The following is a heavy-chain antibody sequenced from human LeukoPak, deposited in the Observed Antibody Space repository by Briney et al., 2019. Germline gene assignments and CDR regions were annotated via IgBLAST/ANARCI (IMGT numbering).Heavy chain of an antibody. CDR1: GNTFTEYY. D-gene: IGHD6-13*01. V-gene: IGHV1-2*02. CDR2: INPNNGDT. J-gene: IGHJ4*02. Sequence: ASVKVSCKASGNTFTEYYIHWVRQAPGQGLEYMGWINPNNGDTNYEPKFQGRVTMTRDTSINTAYMELSRLRSDDTAVYYCARSIAAAGKYYFDYWGQGTLVTVSS. CDR3: ARSIAAAGKYYFDY.